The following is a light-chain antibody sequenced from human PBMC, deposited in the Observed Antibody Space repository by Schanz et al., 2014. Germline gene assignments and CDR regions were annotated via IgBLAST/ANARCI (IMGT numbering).Light chain of an antibody. CDR3: QQRNTWPQT. J-gene: IGKJ2*01. V-gene: IGKV3-11*01. CDR2: DAF. CDR1: ESISTY. Sequence: EIVMTQSPATLSLSPGETVTLSCRASESISTYVAWYQQKPGQAPRLLIYDAFDRATGVPARFSGGGFGTDFTLTISSLEPEDFAVYYCQQRNTWPQTFGQGTKVEIK.